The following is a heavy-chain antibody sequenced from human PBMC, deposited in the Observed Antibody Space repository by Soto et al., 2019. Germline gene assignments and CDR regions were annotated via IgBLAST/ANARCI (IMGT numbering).Heavy chain of an antibody. Sequence: QLQLQESGSGLVKPSQTLSLTCAVSGGSISSGGYSWSWIRQPPGKGLEWIGYIYNSGSTYYNPPLKSRVTISLDRSKKQFSLKLSSVTAAETAVYYCARGMTTVTTLDYWGQGTLVTVSS. D-gene: IGHD4-17*01. J-gene: IGHJ4*02. CDR3: ARGMTTVTTLDY. V-gene: IGHV4-30-2*01. CDR2: IYNSGST. CDR1: GGSISSGGYS.